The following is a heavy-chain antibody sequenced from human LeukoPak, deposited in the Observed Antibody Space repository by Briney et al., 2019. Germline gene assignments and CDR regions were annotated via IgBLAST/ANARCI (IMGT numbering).Heavy chain of an antibody. CDR1: GFTFSGYA. CDR2: ITNNGGTT. V-gene: IGHV3-64*01. D-gene: IGHD3-16*01. Sequence: GGSLRLSSAASGFTFSGYAMHWVRQAPGKGLEYVSAITNNGGTTYYANSVKGRFTISRDNSKNTLYLQMGSLRAEDMAVYYCARVGVWNYFDYWGQGILVAVSS. CDR3: ARVGVWNYFDY. J-gene: IGHJ4*02.